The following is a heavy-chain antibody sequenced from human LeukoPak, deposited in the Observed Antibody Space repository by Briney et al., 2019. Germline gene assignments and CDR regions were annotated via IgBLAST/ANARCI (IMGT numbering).Heavy chain of an antibody. CDR3: ARNQAYAFDY. CDR2: ISTSSSTI. D-gene: IGHD2-8*01. CDR1: GFTFSTYS. J-gene: IGHJ4*02. Sequence: GGSLRLSCAASGFTFSTYSMNWVRQAPGKGLEWISYISTSSSTIYYADSVKGPFTISRDNSKNSLYLQMNSLRAEDTAVYYCARNQAYAFDYWGQGTLVTVSS. V-gene: IGHV3-48*01.